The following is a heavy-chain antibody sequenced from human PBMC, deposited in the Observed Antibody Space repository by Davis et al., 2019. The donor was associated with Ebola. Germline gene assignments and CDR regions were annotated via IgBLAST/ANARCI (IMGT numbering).Heavy chain of an antibody. CDR2: ISSSSSYI. CDR1: GFTFSSYS. J-gene: IGHJ4*02. CDR3: ARGDIAAPIDY. Sequence: GGSLRLSCAASGFTFSSYSMNWVRQAPGKGLEWVSSISSSSSYIYYADSVKGRFTISRDNSKNTLYLQMNSLRAEDTAVYYCARGDIAAPIDYWGQGTLVTVSS. V-gene: IGHV3-21*01. D-gene: IGHD6-13*01.